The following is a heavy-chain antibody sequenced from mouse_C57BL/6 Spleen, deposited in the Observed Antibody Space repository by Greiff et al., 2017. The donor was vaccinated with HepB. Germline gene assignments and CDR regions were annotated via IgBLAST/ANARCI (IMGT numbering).Heavy chain of an antibody. J-gene: IGHJ3*01. Sequence: VQVVESGPGLVKPSQSLFLTCSITGFPITSGYYWIWIRQSPGKPLEWMGYITHSGETFYNPSLHSPISITRETSKNQFFLQLNSVTTEDTAMYYCAGDRWTAYWGQGTLVTVSA. CDR3: AGDRWTAY. CDR1: GFPITSGYY. V-gene: IGHV12-3*01. CDR2: ITHSGET.